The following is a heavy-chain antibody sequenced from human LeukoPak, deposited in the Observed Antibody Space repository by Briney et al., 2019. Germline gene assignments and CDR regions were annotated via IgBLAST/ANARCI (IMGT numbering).Heavy chain of an antibody. CDR2: IYSSGTT. D-gene: IGHD4-23*01. CDR3: ASSVVTSDGTQNAFDI. J-gene: IGHJ3*02. V-gene: IGHV4-4*09. CDR1: GGSISSYY. Sequence: SETLSLTCTVSGGSISSYYWSWIRQPPGKGLEWIGYIYSSGTTNYNPSLKSRVTISVDTSKNQFSLKLSSVTAADTAVYYCASSVVTSDGTQNAFDIWGQGTMVTVSS.